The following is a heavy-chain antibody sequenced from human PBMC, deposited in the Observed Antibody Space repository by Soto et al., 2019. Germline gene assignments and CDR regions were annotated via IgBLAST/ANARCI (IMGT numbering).Heavy chain of an antibody. CDR1: GFTFDDYT. CDR3: AKDNFRSGGSYRADYYGMDV. J-gene: IGHJ6*02. CDR2: ISWDGGST. V-gene: IGHV3-43*01. D-gene: IGHD2-15*01. Sequence: GESLKISCAASGFTFDDYTMHWVRQAPGKGLEWVSLISWDGGSTYYADSVKGRFTISRDNSKNSLYLQMNSLRTEDTALYYCAKDNFRSGGSYRADYYGMDVWGQGTTVTVSS.